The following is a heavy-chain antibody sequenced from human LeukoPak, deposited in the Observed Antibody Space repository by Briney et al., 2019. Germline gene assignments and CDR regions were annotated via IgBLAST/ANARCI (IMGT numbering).Heavy chain of an antibody. CDR3: ARGLVVTAITIEYFQH. D-gene: IGHD2-21*02. J-gene: IGHJ1*01. Sequence: PGGSLRLSCAASGFTVSSNYMSWVRQAPGKGLEWVSVIYSGGSTYYADSVKGRFTISRDNSKNTLYLQMNSLRAEDTAVYYCARGLVVTAITIEYFQHWGQGTLVTVSS. V-gene: IGHV3-53*01. CDR2: IYSGGST. CDR1: GFTVSSNY.